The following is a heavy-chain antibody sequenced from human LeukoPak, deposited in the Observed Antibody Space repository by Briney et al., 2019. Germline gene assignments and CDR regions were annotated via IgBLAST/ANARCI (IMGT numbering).Heavy chain of an antibody. J-gene: IGHJ4*02. CDR1: GFTFSSYA. D-gene: IGHD3-10*01. Sequence: GGSLRLSCAASGFTFSSYAMSWVRQAPGKGLEWVSSISSSSSYIYYADSVNGRFTISRDNVKNSLYLQMNSLRAEDTAVYYCAREEDYYGSGSYYSYFDYWGQGTLVTVSS. CDR3: AREEDYYGSGSYYSYFDY. V-gene: IGHV3-21*01. CDR2: ISSSSSYI.